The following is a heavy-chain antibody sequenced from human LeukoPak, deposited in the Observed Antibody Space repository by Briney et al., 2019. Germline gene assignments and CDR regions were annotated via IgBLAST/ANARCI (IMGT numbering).Heavy chain of an antibody. CDR2: INTGGST. Sequence: GGSLRLSCAASGFKVSSNYMSWVRQAPGKGLAWVSLINTGGSTYYADSVKGRFTMSRDNSKSMLYLQMDSLRAEDTAVYYCAKGLDYWGQGTPVTVSS. CDR1: GFKVSSNY. V-gene: IGHV3-53*01. J-gene: IGHJ4*02. CDR3: AKGLDY.